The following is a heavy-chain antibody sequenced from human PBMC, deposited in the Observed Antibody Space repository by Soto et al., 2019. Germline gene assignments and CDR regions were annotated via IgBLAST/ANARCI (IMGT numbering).Heavy chain of an antibody. D-gene: IGHD6-6*01. CDR1: GGSISSGGYS. J-gene: IGHJ4*02. CDR2: ISHSGST. V-gene: IGHV4-30-2*01. CDR3: ASGSHVPHY. Sequence: QLQLQESGLGLVKPSQTLSLTCAVSGGSISSGGYSWSWIRQPPGKGLEWIGYISHSGSTYYNPSLKSRVTISVDRSKNQFSLKLSSVTAADTAMYYCASGSHVPHYWGQGTLVTVSS.